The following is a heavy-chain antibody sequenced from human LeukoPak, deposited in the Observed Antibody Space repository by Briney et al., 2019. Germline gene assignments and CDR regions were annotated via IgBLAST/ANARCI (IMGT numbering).Heavy chain of an antibody. CDR1: GGSISSGGYY. V-gene: IGHV4-31*03. CDR2: IYYSGST. J-gene: IGHJ4*02. Sequence: PSETLSLTCTVSGGSISSGGYYWSWIRQHPGKGLEWIGYIYYSGSTYYNPSLKSRVTISVDTSKNQFSLKLSSVTAADTAVYYCARVTGDSSGYPDYWGQGTLVSVSS. CDR3: ARVTGDSSGYPDY. D-gene: IGHD3-22*01.